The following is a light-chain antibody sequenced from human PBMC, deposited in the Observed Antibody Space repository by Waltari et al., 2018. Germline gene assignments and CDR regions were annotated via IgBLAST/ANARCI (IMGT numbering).Light chain of an antibody. CDR1: SSDVGGYNS. J-gene: IGLJ1*01. Sequence: QSALTQPASVSGSPGQSITIPCTGTSSDVGGYNSVPWYPQHPGKAPKLMIDDVSNRPSGVSNRFSGSKSGNTASLTISGLQAEDEADYYCSSYTSSSTRVFGTGTKVTVL. V-gene: IGLV2-14*03. CDR2: DVS. CDR3: SSYTSSSTRV.